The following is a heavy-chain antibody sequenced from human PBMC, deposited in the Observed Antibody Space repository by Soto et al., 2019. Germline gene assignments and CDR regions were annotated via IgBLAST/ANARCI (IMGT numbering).Heavy chain of an antibody. CDR1: GFTFSSYA. CDR3: AKGLVNRYSGYA. Sequence: EVQLLESGGGLVQPGGSLSLSCAASGFTFSSYAMSWVRQAPGKGLEWVSAISGSGGSTYYADSVKGRFTISRDNSKNTLYLQMNSLRAEDTAVYYCAKGLVNRYSGYAWGQGTLVTVSS. V-gene: IGHV3-23*01. CDR2: ISGSGGST. D-gene: IGHD5-12*01. J-gene: IGHJ4*02.